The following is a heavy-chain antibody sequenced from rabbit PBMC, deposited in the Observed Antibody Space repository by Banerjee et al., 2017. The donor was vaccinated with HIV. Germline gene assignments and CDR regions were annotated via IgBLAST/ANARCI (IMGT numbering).Heavy chain of an antibody. V-gene: IGHV1S40*01. CDR3: ARRGAGAAGDNYATGDAFDP. J-gene: IGHJ2*01. Sequence: QSLEESGGDLVKPEGSLTLTCKASGFSFSSSSYMCRVRQAPGKELEWVACIYAGGVGGTYYASWAKGRFTISKASSTTVTLQMTSLTAADTATYFCARRGAGAAGDNYATGDAFDPWGQGTLVTVS. CDR2: IYAGGVGGT. CDR1: GFSFSSSSY. D-gene: IGHD6-1*01.